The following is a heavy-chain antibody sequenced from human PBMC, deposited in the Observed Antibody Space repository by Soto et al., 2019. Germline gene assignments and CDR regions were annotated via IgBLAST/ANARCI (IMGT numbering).Heavy chain of an antibody. CDR2: INGGNGNT. J-gene: IGHJ5*02. D-gene: IGHD3-3*01. CDR3: ARESRFLEWLSLNWFDP. CDR1: GNTVPNYA. V-gene: IGHV1-3*01. Sequence: VKVSCKASGNTVPNYAIHWVRQAPGQRLEWMGWINGGNGNTYYSEHFQGRVTFTRDTSAGTVYMQLSSLTSEDTAVYYCARESRFLEWLSLNWFDPWGQGTLVTVSS.